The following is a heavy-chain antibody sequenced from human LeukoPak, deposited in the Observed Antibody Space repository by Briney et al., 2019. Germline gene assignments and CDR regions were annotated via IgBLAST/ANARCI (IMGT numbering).Heavy chain of an antibody. D-gene: IGHD3-22*01. J-gene: IGHJ6*03. CDR3: ARVGPITMIVVVIGAYMDV. Sequence: SVKVSCKASGGTFSSYTISWVRQAPGQGLEWMGRIIPILGIANYAQKFQGRVTITADKSTSTAYMELSSLRSEDTAVYYCARVGPITMIVVVIGAYMDVWGKGTTVTVSS. V-gene: IGHV1-69*02. CDR1: GGTFSSYT. CDR2: IIPILGIA.